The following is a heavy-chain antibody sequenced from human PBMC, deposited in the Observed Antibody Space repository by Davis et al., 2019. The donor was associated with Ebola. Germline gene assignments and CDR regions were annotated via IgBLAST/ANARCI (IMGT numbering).Heavy chain of an antibody. V-gene: IGHV1-18*01. Sequence: ASVKVSCKASGYTFTSYGISWVRQAPGQGLEWMGWISAYNGNTNYAQKLQGRVTMTTDTSTSTAYMELRSLRSEDTAVYYCAAAPTYFQTYYGMDVWGQGTTVTVS. CDR3: AAAPTYFQTYYGMDV. CDR1: GYTFTSYG. J-gene: IGHJ6*02. CDR2: ISAYNGNT. D-gene: IGHD3-10*01.